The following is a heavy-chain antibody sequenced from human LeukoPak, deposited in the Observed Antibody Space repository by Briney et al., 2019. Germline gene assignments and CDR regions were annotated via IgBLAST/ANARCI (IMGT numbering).Heavy chain of an antibody. Sequence: ASVKVSCKASGYTFTGYYMHWVRQAPGQGLEWMGWINPNSGGTNNAQKFHGRAIMTRDTSISTAYMELSRLRSDDTAVYFCARALKVGSSWKRELDYGGQGTLVTVSS. CDR3: ARALKVGSSWKRELDY. D-gene: IGHD6-13*01. CDR2: INPNSGGT. CDR1: GYTFTGYY. J-gene: IGHJ4*02. V-gene: IGHV1-2*02.